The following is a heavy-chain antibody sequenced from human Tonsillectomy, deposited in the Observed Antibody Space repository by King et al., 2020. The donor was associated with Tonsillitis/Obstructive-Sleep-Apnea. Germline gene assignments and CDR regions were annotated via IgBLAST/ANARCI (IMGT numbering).Heavy chain of an antibody. V-gene: IGHV3-15*01. D-gene: IGHD4-11*01. J-gene: IGHJ6*03. CDR2: IKSKTDGGTT. Sequence: QLVQSGGGLVKPGGSLRLSCAASGFTFINAWMSWVRQAPGKGLEWVGRIKSKTDGGTTDYAAPVKGRFTISRDDSKNTLYLQMNSLKTEDTAAYYCTTDPPDYIGKHYYYYMDVWGKGTTVTVSS. CDR3: TTDPPDYIGKHYYYYMDV. CDR1: GFTFINAW.